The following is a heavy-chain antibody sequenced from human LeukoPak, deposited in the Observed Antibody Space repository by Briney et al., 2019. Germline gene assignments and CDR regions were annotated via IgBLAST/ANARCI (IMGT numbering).Heavy chain of an antibody. J-gene: IGHJ1*01. CDR3: ARVAAGIGFSQH. Sequence: LETLSLTCIVSGYSISTGYYWGWIRQPPGKGLAWIGNIHHSGSTYYNPSLKSRVTISVDTSKNQLSLKLSSVTAADTAVYYCARVAAGIGFSQHWGQGTLVTVSS. D-gene: IGHD6-13*01. V-gene: IGHV4-38-2*02. CDR2: IHHSGST. CDR1: GYSISTGYY.